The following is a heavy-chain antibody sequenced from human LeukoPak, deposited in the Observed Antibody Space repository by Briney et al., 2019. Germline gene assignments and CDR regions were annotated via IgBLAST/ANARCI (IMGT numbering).Heavy chain of an antibody. CDR1: GGSISSGGYY. J-gene: IGHJ4*02. CDR2: IYYSGST. D-gene: IGHD6-6*01. Sequence: PSETLSLTCTVSGGSISSGGYYWSWIRQHPGKGLEWIGYIYYSGSTYYNPSLKSRVTISVDTSKNQFSLKLSSVTAADTAVYYCAREVGLSSPSVYFDYWGQGTLVTVS. CDR3: AREVGLSSPSVYFDY. V-gene: IGHV4-31*03.